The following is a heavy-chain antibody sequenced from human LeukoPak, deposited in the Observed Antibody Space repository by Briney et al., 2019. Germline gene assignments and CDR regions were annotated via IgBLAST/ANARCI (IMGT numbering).Heavy chain of an antibody. V-gene: IGHV4-59*01. D-gene: IGHD3-22*01. Sequence: KTSETLSLTCTVSGGSFSTYYWSWIRQPPGKGLEWIGYIYYSGSTDYNPSLKSRVTMSLDTSKNQFSLNLNSVTAADTAVYYCARAVITFGAAVANGFDCWGQGTLVTVSS. CDR2: IYYSGST. CDR1: GGSFSTYY. CDR3: ARAVITFGAAVANGFDC. J-gene: IGHJ4*02.